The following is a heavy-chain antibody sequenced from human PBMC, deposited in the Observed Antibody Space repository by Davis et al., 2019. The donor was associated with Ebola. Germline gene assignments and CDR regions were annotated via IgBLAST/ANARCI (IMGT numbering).Heavy chain of an antibody. J-gene: IGHJ5*02. Sequence: AASVTVSCKASGYTFTSYYMHWVRQAPGQGLEWMGIINPSGGSTSYAQKFRDRVTITRDTSASTSYMELSSLRSEDTAVFYCARGKTVAGTRGLSWFDPWGPGTLVTVSS. CDR2: INPSGGST. CDR3: ARGKTVAGTRGLSWFDP. V-gene: IGHV1-46*01. D-gene: IGHD6-19*01. CDR1: GYTFTSYY.